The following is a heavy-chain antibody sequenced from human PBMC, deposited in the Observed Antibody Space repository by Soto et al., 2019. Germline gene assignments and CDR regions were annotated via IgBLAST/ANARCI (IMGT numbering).Heavy chain of an antibody. D-gene: IGHD2-2*02. J-gene: IGHJ6*02. CDR2: IYYSAST. CDR1: GGSISSGGYY. CDR3: ARVGYCSSTRCYRDKMDV. Sequence: PSETLALTCTVSGGSISSGGYYWRWIRQHPGKGLARIGYIYYSASTYYNPSLKSRVTISVDTSKNQFSLKLSSVTAADTAVYYCARVGYCSSTRCYRDKMDVWGQGTTVTVS. V-gene: IGHV4-31*03.